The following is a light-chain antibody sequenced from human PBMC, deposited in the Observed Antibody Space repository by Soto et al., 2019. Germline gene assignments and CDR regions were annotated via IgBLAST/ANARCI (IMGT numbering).Light chain of an antibody. CDR3: EQYGSSPYT. CDR2: GAS. V-gene: IGKV3-20*01. Sequence: EIVLTQSPGTLSLSPGERVTLSCRASESITNSYVAWYQQKAGQAPRLPIFGASNRAAGIPDRFSGSGSGTDFSLTISKLEPEDFAVYYCEQYGSSPYTFGQGTKLDI. J-gene: IGKJ2*01. CDR1: ESITNSY.